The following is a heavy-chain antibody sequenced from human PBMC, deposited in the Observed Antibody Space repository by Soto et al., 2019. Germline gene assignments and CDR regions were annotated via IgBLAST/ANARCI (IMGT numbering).Heavy chain of an antibody. CDR2: INHSGST. Sequence: ETLSLTCAVYGGSFSGYYWSWIRQPPGKGLEWIGEINHSGSTNYNPSLKSRVTISVDTSKNQSSLKLSSVTAADTAVYYCARVSGTYYDILTGYRGTTYYYYYGMDVWGQGTTVTVSS. D-gene: IGHD3-9*01. CDR3: ARVSGTYYDILTGYRGTTYYYYYGMDV. J-gene: IGHJ6*02. CDR1: GGSFSGYY. V-gene: IGHV4-34*01.